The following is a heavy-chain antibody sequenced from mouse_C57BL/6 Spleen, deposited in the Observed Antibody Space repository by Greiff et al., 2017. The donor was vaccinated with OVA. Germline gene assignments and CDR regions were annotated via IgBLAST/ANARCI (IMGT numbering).Heavy chain of an antibody. V-gene: IGHV1-15*01. Sequence: QVQLKQSGAELVRPGASVTLSCKASGYTFTDYEMHWVKQTPVHGLEWIGAIDPETGGTAYNQKFKGKAILTADKSSSAAYMELRSLTSEDSAVYYCTSWRLREGDYYGYWGQGTTLTVAS. CDR3: TSWRLREGDYYGY. CDR2: IDPETGGT. D-gene: IGHD2-4*01. CDR1: GYTFTDYE. J-gene: IGHJ2*01.